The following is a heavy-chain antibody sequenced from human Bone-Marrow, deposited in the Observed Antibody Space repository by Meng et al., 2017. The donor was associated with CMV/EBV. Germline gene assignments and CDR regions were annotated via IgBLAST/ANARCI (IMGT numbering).Heavy chain of an antibody. V-gene: IGHV1-18*01. Sequence: QVQLVQSGAEVKKPGASVKASCKASGYTFTSYGISWVRQAPGQGLEWMGWISAYNGNTNYAQKLQGRVTMTRDMSINTIYMELSRLTSEDTAVYYCARSSGWSRFDYWGHGTLVTVPS. D-gene: IGHD6-19*01. CDR1: GYTFTSYG. J-gene: IGHJ4*01. CDR3: ARSSGWSRFDY. CDR2: ISAYNGNT.